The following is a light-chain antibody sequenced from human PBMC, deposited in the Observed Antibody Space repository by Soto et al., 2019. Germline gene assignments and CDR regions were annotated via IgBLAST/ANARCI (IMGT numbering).Light chain of an antibody. CDR2: EVT. Sequence: QSALTQPPSASGSPGQSVTISCTGTSSDVGGYNYVSWYQHHPDKAPKLIIYEVTKRPSGVPGRFSGSKSGNTASLTVSGLQAEDAADYCCNSYAGINNVVFGGGTKLTV. CDR1: SSDVGGYNY. V-gene: IGLV2-8*01. CDR3: NSYAGINNVV. J-gene: IGLJ3*02.